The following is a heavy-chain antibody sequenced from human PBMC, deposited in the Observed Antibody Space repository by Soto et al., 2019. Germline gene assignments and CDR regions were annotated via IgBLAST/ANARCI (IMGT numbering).Heavy chain of an antibody. Sequence: GGSLRLSCAASGFTLSSYGMHWVRQAPGKGLEWVAVISYDGSNKYYADSVKGRFTISRDNSKNTLYLQMNSLRAEDTAVYYCAKSRSQTGTAYYFDYWGQGTLVTVSS. J-gene: IGHJ4*02. V-gene: IGHV3-30*18. CDR2: ISYDGSNK. CDR1: GFTLSSYG. D-gene: IGHD3-10*01. CDR3: AKSRSQTGTAYYFDY.